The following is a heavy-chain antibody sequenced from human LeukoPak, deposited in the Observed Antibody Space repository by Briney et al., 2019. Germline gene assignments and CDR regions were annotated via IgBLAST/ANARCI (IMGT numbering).Heavy chain of an antibody. D-gene: IGHD3-16*01. Sequence: PGRSLRLSCTTSGFTFGDYAMSWVRQAPGKGLEWVGFIRSKAYGGTTEYAASLKGKFNISRDASRRIVYLQMNSLKTEDTAVYYCNREGRGSDAFDYWGQGTLVTVSS. CDR1: GFTFGDYA. CDR2: IRSKAYGGTT. CDR3: NREGRGSDAFDY. J-gene: IGHJ4*02. V-gene: IGHV3-49*04.